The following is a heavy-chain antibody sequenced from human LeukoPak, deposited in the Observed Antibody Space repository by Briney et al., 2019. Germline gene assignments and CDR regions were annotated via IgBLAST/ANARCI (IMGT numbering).Heavy chain of an antibody. Sequence: GGSLRLSCAASGSTFSSYAMSWVRQAPGKGLGWVSRISGGGDTTHYADSVKGRFTISRDNSKNTLYLQMNSLRADDTAIYYCAKVGPAASSGTTWEYWGQGTLVTVSS. D-gene: IGHD1-1*01. V-gene: IGHV3-23*01. CDR3: AKVGPAASSGTTWEY. CDR2: ISGGGDTT. CDR1: GSTFSSYA. J-gene: IGHJ4*02.